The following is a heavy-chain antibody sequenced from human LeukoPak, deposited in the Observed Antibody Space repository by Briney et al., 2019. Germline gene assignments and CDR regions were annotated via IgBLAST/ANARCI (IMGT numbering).Heavy chain of an antibody. J-gene: IGHJ4*02. CDR1: GFTFSDYA. CDR3: AKDSIYYYGSGSYLDY. D-gene: IGHD3-10*01. V-gene: IGHV3-23*01. CDR2: ITAGGDYT. Sequence: GGSLRLSCAASGFTFSDYAMSWVRQAPGKGLDWVSGITAGGDYTYYADSVKGRFTISRDNSKNTLYLQMNSLRAEDTAVYYCAKDSIYYYGSGSYLDYWGQGTLVTVSS.